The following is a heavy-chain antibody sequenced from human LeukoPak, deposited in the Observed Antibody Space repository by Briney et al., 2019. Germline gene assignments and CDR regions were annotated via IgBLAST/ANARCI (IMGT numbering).Heavy chain of an antibody. Sequence: GASVKVSCKASGYTFTSYAIHWVRQAPGQRLEWMGWINAGNGNTKYSQKFQGRVTITRDTSASTAYMELSSLRSEDTAVYYCARAPYYDILTGYPVYYYYGMDVWGQGTTVTVSS. J-gene: IGHJ6*02. CDR1: GYTFTSYA. D-gene: IGHD3-9*01. CDR2: INAGNGNT. CDR3: ARAPYYDILTGYPVYYYYGMDV. V-gene: IGHV1-3*01.